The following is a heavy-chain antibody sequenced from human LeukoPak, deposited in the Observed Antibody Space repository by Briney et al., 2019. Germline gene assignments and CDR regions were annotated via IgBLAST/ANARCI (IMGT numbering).Heavy chain of an antibody. CDR2: IGSGSNTI. CDR3: ARDGYDFWSGPSSYGMDV. CDR1: GFTFSSYS. Sequence: GGSLRLSCAASGFTFSSYSMNWVRQAPGKGLEWVSYIGSGSNTIYYADSMKGRFTISRDNAKNSLYLQMNSLRAEDTAVYYCARDGYDFWSGPSSYGMDVWGQGTTVTVSS. D-gene: IGHD3-3*01. J-gene: IGHJ6*02. V-gene: IGHV3-48*01.